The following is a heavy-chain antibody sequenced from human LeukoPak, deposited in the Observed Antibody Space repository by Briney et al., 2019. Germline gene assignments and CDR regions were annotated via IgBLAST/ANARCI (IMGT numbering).Heavy chain of an antibody. V-gene: IGHV3-7*01. CDR3: VRDRGYSTFDY. Sequence: PGGSLRLSCAGSGFPFSNYWMAWVRQAPGKGLEWVANMKEDGGEINYVDSAKGRFTISRDNAKNSLDLQMNSLRVDDTAVYYCVRDRGYSTFDYWGQGTLVIVSS. CDR2: MKEDGGEI. J-gene: IGHJ4*02. CDR1: GFPFSNYW. D-gene: IGHD4-23*01.